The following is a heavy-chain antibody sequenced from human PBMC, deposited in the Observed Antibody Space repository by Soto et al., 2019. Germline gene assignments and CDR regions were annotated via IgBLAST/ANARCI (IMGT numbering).Heavy chain of an antibody. J-gene: IGHJ3*02. CDR1: GYTFSIYY. Sequence: ASVKVSCKASGYTFSIYYMHWVRQAPGQGLEWMGIINPSGGSTSYAQKFQGRVTMTRDTSTSTVYMELSSLRSEDTAVYYCAREVRSHDAFDIWGQGPMVTVSS. V-gene: IGHV1-46*01. CDR2: INPSGGST. CDR3: AREVRSHDAFDI.